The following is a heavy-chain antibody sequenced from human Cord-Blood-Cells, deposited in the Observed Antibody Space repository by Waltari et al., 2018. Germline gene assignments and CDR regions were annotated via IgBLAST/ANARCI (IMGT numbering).Heavy chain of an antibody. CDR1: GYTLTELS. J-gene: IGHJ3*02. CDR2: FDPEDSET. CDR3: ATRDIVATILTDDAFDI. D-gene: IGHD5-12*01. Sequence: QVQLVQSGAEVKKPGASVKVSCKVSGYTLTELSMHWVRQAPGKGLAWMGGFDPEDSETIYAQKFQGRVTMTEDTSTDTAYMELSSLRSEDTAVYYCATRDIVATILTDDAFDIWGQGTMVTVSS. V-gene: IGHV1-24*01.